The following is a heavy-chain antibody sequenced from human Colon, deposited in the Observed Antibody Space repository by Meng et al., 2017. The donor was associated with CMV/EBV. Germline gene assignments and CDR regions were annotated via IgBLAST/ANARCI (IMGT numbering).Heavy chain of an antibody. CDR1: GYTFTAYH. CDR3: GRYPVGCSAGIDY. V-gene: IGHV1-2*02. J-gene: IGHJ4*03. CDR2: INTNTGDT. Sequence: ASVKVSCKASGYTFTAYHIHWVRQAPGRGLEWMGWINTNTGDTSYAQKLQGRVTMTRDTSISTAYMELSRLGSDDTALYYCGRYPVGCSAGIDYWGQGTMVTVSS. D-gene: IGHD3-10*02.